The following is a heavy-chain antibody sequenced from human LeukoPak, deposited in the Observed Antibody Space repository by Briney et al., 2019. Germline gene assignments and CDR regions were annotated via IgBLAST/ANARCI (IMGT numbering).Heavy chain of an antibody. Sequence: GGSLRLSCAASGFTFSSYAMHWVRQAPGKGLEWVAFIRYDGSNKYYADSVKGRFTISRDNSKNTLYLQMNSLRAEDTAVYYCAKDPSLTAMVSLMVPIDPWGQGTLVTVSS. CDR1: GFTFSSYA. J-gene: IGHJ5*02. CDR3: AKDPSLTAMVSLMVPIDP. CDR2: IRYDGSNK. D-gene: IGHD5-18*01. V-gene: IGHV3-30*02.